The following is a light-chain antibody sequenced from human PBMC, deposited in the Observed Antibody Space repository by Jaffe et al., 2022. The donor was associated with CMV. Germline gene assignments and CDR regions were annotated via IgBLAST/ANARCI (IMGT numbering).Light chain of an antibody. CDR2: SNN. CDR1: SLRTYH. Sequence: SSELTQDPAVSVALGQTVRITCQGDSLRTYHASWYQQKPGQAPLFVIYSNNGRPSGIPDRFSASRSGNTASLTITGAQAEDEADYFCNSRDSSGYHLVFGGGTKLTVL. J-gene: IGLJ2*01. CDR3: NSRDSSGYHLV. V-gene: IGLV3-19*01.